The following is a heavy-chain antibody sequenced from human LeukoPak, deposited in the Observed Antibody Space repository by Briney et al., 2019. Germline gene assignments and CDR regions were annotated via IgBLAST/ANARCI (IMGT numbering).Heavy chain of an antibody. J-gene: IGHJ4*02. CDR3: AKDGGSYSADY. CDR1: GYTFITYK. V-gene: IGHV1-46*01. D-gene: IGHD3-10*01. Sequence: GASVKVSCKASGYTFITYKMPWVRQAPGQGLEWVGIINPSGGDRRNAQKFQGRVTMTRDMSTSTVYMELSSLRSEDTAVYYCAKDGGSYSADYWGQGTLVTVSS. CDR2: INPSGGDR.